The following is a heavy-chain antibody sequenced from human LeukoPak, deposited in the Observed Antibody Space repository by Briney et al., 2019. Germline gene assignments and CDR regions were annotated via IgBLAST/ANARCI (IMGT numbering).Heavy chain of an antibody. V-gene: IGHV4-61*02. CDR2: IYTSGST. J-gene: IGHJ4*02. D-gene: IGHD1-20*01. CDR1: GGSISSGSYY. CDR3: ARRITGTTSDSFDS. Sequence: PSETLSLTCTVSGGSISSGSYYWSWIRQPAGKGLEWIGRIYTSGSTNYNPSLKSRVTISVDTSKNQFSLKLSSVTAADTAVYYCARRITGTTSDSFDSWGKGTLVTVSS.